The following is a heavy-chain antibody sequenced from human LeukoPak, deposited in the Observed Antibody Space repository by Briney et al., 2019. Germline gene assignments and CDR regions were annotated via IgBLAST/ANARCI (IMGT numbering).Heavy chain of an antibody. CDR3: ARGGPIYDVLTGPSFDS. J-gene: IGHJ4*02. Sequence: SVKVSCKASGGTFSTHGMHWVRQAPGQGLEWVGEIIPIFATTTYAQKFQGRVTITADKSTSTTHMDLSSLTSEDTALYYCARGGPIYDVLTGPSFDSWGQGTLVTVSS. CDR2: IIPIFATT. D-gene: IGHD3-9*01. CDR1: GGTFSTHG. V-gene: IGHV1-69*06.